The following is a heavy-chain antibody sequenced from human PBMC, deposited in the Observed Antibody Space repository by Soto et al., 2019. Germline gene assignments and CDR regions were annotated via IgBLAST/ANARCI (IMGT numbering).Heavy chain of an antibody. Sequence: QVQLVESGGGVVQPGRSLRLSCAASGFTFSSYGMHWVRQAPGKGLEWVAVISYDGSNKYYADSVKGRFTISRDNSKNKLYLQINGLRAEDTAVYYCATDTLLGRYFDYWGQGTLVTVSS. V-gene: IGHV3-30*03. CDR1: GFTFSSYG. CDR3: ATDTLLGRYFDY. CDR2: ISYDGSNK. J-gene: IGHJ4*02. D-gene: IGHD2-15*01.